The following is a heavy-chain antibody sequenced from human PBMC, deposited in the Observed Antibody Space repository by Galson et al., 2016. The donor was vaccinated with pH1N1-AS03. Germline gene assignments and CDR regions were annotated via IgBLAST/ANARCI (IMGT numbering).Heavy chain of an antibody. J-gene: IGHJ4*02. CDR3: ARGAGWLSEF. V-gene: IGHV3-7*01. CDR2: IRKDGGES. Sequence: SLRLSCAASGFTLSNFWMNWLRQVPGKGPEWVAVIRKDGGESYYVDSVKDRFTISRDNVNNLLLLQMNSLRVEDTAVYYCARGAGWLSEFWGQGTLVTVSS. CDR1: GFTLSNFW. D-gene: IGHD6-19*01.